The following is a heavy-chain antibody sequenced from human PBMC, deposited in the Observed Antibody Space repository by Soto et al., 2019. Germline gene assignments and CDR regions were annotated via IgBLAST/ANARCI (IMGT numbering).Heavy chain of an antibody. Sequence: SVKVSCKASGGTFTSYAISWVRQAPGQGLEWMGGIIPIFGTANYAQKFQGRVTITADESTSTAYMELSSLRSEDTAVYYCAGGDDSSGYLDYWGQGALVTVSS. CDR3: AGGDDSSGYLDY. D-gene: IGHD3-22*01. CDR2: IIPIFGTA. V-gene: IGHV1-69*13. CDR1: GGTFTSYA. J-gene: IGHJ4*02.